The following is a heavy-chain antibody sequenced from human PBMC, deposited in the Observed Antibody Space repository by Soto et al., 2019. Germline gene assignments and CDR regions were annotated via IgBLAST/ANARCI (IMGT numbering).Heavy chain of an antibody. CDR2: IYYSGST. CDR1: GGSISSSSYY. Sequence: PSETLSLTCTVSGGSISSSSYYWGWIRQPPGKGLEWIGSIYYSGSTYYNPSLKSRVTISVDTSKNQFSLKLSSVTAADTAVYYCARRRYRELSGHFDYWAQETRFTVSS. D-gene: IGHD3-16*02. CDR3: ARRRYRELSGHFDY. J-gene: IGHJ4*02. V-gene: IGHV4-39*01.